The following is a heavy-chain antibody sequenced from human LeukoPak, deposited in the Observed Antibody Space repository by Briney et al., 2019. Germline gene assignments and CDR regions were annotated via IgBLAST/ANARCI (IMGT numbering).Heavy chain of an antibody. J-gene: IGHJ4*02. CDR2: IYYSGST. Sequence: SETLSLTCTVSGGSISSSSYYWGWIRQPPGKGLEWIGSIYYSGSTYYNPSLKSRVTISVDTSKNQFSLKLSSVTAADTAVYYCARSIAARPFDYWGQGTLVTVSS. CDR3: ARSIAARPFDY. CDR1: GGSISSSSYY. D-gene: IGHD6-6*01. V-gene: IGHV4-39*07.